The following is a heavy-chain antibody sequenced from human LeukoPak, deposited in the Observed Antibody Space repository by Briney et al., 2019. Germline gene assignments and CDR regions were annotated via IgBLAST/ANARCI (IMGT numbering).Heavy chain of an antibody. CDR2: INPNSGGT. V-gene: IGHV1-2*02. D-gene: IGHD6-13*01. CDR1: GYTFTGYY. CDR3: ARDRRYGSSQGGFDY. Sequence: ASVKVSCKASGYTFTGYYIHWVRQAPGQGLEWMGWINPNSGGTNYAQKFQGRVTMTRDTSISTAYMELSRLRSDDTAVYYCARDRRYGSSQGGFDYWGQGTLVTVSS. J-gene: IGHJ4*02.